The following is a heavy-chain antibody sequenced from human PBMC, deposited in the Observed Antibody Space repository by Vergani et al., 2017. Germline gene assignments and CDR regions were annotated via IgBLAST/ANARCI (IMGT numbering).Heavy chain of an antibody. CDR3: AKEISGWPEYYSYYYGMDV. CDR1: GFTFDDYT. D-gene: IGHD6-19*01. J-gene: IGHJ6*02. V-gene: IGHV3-43*01. Sequence: EVQLVESGGVVVQPGGSLRLSCAASGFTFDDYTMHWVRQAPGKGLEWVSLISWDGGSTYYADAVKGRFTISRDNSKNSLYLQMNSLRTEDTALYYCAKEISGWPEYYSYYYGMDVWGQGTTVTVSS. CDR2: ISWDGGST.